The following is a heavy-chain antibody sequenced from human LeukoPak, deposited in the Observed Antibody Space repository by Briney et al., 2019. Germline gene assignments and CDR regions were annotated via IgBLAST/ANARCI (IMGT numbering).Heavy chain of an antibody. CDR1: GGSISSSSYY. CDR2: IYHSGST. Sequence: SETLSLTCTVSGGSISSSSYYWGWIRQPPGKGLEWIGSIYHSGSTYYNPSLKSRVIISVDTSKNQFSLKLSSVTAADTAVYYCARDGSRWIAAAENWFDPWGQGTLVTVSS. J-gene: IGHJ5*02. V-gene: IGHV4-39*07. D-gene: IGHD6-13*01. CDR3: ARDGSRWIAAAENWFDP.